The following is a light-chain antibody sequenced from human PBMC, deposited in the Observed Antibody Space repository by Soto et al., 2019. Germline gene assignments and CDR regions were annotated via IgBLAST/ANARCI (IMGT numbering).Light chain of an antibody. Sequence: EIVMTQSPATLSVSPGERATLSCRASQSVSSNLAWYQQKPGQAPRLLIYGASTRATGIPARFSGSGSGTEFTLTISSLQCEDFAVSYCQQYNNWPKTFGQGTKVEIK. CDR3: QQYNNWPKT. V-gene: IGKV3-15*01. J-gene: IGKJ1*01. CDR1: QSVSSN. CDR2: GAS.